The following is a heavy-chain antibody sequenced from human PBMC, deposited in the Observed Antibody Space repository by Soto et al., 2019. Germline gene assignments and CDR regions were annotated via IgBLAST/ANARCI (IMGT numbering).Heavy chain of an antibody. Sequence: GGSLRLSCTASEITLNIYWMHWIRQAPGKGLVWVSRINPESTTLTYADSVTGRFTISRDNAKNSLYLQMNSLRAEDTAVYYCVRDSARIVVVPRVDGDNWFDPWGQGTLVTVSS. CDR2: INPESTTL. J-gene: IGHJ5*02. V-gene: IGHV3-74*01. CDR3: VRDSARIVVVPRVDGDNWFDP. D-gene: IGHD2-2*01. CDR1: EITLNIYW.